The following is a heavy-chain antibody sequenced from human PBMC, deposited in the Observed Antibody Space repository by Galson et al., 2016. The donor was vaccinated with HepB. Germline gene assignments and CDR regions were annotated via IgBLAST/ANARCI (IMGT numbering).Heavy chain of an antibody. D-gene: IGHD3-22*01. Sequence: SETLSLTCTVSGGSVSSGNSYWNWIRQPQGKGLEWIGYTYYSGSTNYNPSLKSRVTISVDSSKHQFSLNLGSVTAADTAVYYCARAPHYWDSSGYSHYFDSWGQGTLVTVSS. CDR2: TYYSGST. V-gene: IGHV4-61*01. CDR3: ARAPHYWDSSGYSHYFDS. J-gene: IGHJ4*02. CDR1: GGSVSSGNSY.